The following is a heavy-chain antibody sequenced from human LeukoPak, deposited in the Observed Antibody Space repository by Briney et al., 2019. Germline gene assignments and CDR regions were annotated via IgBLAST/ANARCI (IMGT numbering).Heavy chain of an antibody. CDR1: GYTFTGYY. V-gene: IGHV1-2*02. CDR3: ARERVLGGTQSNTEYFQH. CDR2: INPNSGGT. Sequence: GASVTLSCKASGYTFTGYYMHWVRQAPGQGIERMGCINPNSGGTNYAQKFQGTVTVTRDTSISTAYMELSRLRSDDTAVYYCARERVLGGTQSNTEYFQHWGQGTLVTVSS. J-gene: IGHJ1*01. D-gene: IGHD1-1*01.